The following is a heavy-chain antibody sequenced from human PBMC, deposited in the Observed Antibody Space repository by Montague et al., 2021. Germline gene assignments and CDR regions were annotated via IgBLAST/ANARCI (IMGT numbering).Heavy chain of an antibody. CDR2: IKGDGLIA. J-gene: IGHJ6*03. D-gene: IGHD3-16*01. CDR3: ARRGLRNYYYYMDV. CDR1: GFTFRSYW. V-gene: IGHV3-74*01. Sequence: SLRLSCAASGFTFRSYWMHWVRQAPGKGLVWVSRIKGDGLIAINADSVKGRFTISRDNAKDTLHLQMNSLRAEDTATYYCARRGLRNYYYYMDVWGKGTTVTVSS.